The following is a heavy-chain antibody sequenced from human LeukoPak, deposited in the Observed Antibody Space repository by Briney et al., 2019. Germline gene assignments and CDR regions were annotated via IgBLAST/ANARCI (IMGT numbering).Heavy chain of an antibody. Sequence: GGSLRLSCAASGFTFSSYAMSWDRQAAGKGLEWVSAISGSGGSTYYADSVKGRFTISRDNSKNTLYLQMNSLRAEDTAVYYCARGGSYLSAFDIWGQGTMVTVSS. CDR1: GFTFSSYA. CDR3: ARGGSYLSAFDI. J-gene: IGHJ3*02. D-gene: IGHD1-26*01. CDR2: ISGSGGST. V-gene: IGHV3-23*01.